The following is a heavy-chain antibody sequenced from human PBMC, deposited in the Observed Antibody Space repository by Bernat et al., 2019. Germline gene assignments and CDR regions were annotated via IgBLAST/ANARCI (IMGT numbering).Heavy chain of an antibody. J-gene: IGHJ5*02. CDR2: IYWDDDK. V-gene: IGHV2-5*02. CDR3: ARGGGGMIDP. Sequence: QITLKESGPTLVKPTQTLTLTCTFSGFSLSTSGVGVGWIRQPPGKALEWLALIYWDDDKRYSPSLKSRLTITKDTSKNKKVLTLPHRDPRDRDKNCWARGGGGMIDPWGQGTLVTVSS. D-gene: IGHD3-16*01. CDR1: GFSLSTSGVG.